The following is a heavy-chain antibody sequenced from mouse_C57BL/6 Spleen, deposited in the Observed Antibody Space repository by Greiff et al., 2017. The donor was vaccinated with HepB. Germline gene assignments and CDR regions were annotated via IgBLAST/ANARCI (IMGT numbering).Heavy chain of an antibody. CDR3: AKELGEKFAY. V-gene: IGHV3-6*01. J-gene: IGHJ3*01. CDR1: GYSITSGYY. CDR2: ISYDGSN. Sequence: ESGPGLVKPSQSLSLTCSVTGYSITSGYYWNWIRQFPGNKLEWMGYISYDGSNNYNPSLKNRISITRDTSKNQFFLKLNSVTTEDTATYYCAKELGEKFAYWGQGTLVTVSA. D-gene: IGHD4-1*01.